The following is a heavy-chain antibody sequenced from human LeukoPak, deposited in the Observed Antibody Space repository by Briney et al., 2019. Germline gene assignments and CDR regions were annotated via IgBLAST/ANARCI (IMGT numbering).Heavy chain of an antibody. CDR2: IYSGGST. Sequence: SGGSLRLSCAASGFTVSSNYMSWVRQAPGKGLEWVSVIYSGGSTYYADSVKGRFTISRDNSKNTLYLQMNSLRAEDTAVYYCARTARGFGELLPSDWGQGTMVTVTS. J-gene: IGHJ3*01. V-gene: IGHV3-53*01. CDR3: ARTARGFGELLPSD. D-gene: IGHD3-10*01. CDR1: GFTVSSNY.